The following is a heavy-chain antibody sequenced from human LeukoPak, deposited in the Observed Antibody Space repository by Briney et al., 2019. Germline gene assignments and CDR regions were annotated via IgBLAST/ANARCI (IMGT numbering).Heavy chain of an antibody. CDR3: ARLDLYDFWSGYSFDY. V-gene: IGHV4-59*08. J-gene: IGHJ4*02. Sequence: SETLSLTCTVSGGSISSYYGSWIRQPPGKGLEWIGYIYYSGSTNYNPSLKSRVTISVDTSKNQFSLKLSSVTAADTAVYYCARLDLYDFWSGYSFDYWGQGTLVTVSS. D-gene: IGHD3-3*01. CDR2: IYYSGST. CDR1: GGSISSYY.